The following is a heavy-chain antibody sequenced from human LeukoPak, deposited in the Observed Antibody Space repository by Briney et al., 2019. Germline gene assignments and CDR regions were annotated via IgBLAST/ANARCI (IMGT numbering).Heavy chain of an antibody. Sequence: PSETLSLTCTVSGGSISSYYWSWIRQPPGKGLEWIGYIYYSGSTNYNPSLKSRVTISVDTSKNQFSLKLSSVTAADTAMYYCARRPKSRPYCSSTSCSGPRAFDIWGQGTMVTVSS. J-gene: IGHJ3*02. D-gene: IGHD2-2*01. CDR3: ARRPKSRPYCSSTSCSGPRAFDI. V-gene: IGHV4-59*01. CDR2: IYYSGST. CDR1: GGSISSYY.